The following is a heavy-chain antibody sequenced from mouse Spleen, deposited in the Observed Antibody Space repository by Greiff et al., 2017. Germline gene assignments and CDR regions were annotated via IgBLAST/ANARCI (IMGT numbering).Heavy chain of an antibody. Sequence: EVQGVESGGGLVKPGGSLKLSCAASGFTFSSYAMSWVRQTPEKRLEWVATISSGGSYTYYPDSVKGRFTISRDNAKNTLFLQMTSLRSEDTAMYYCARRPFAYWGQGTLVTVSA. CDR2: ISSGGSYT. CDR3: ARRPFAY. CDR1: GFTFSSYA. J-gene: IGHJ3*01. V-gene: IGHV5-9-3*01.